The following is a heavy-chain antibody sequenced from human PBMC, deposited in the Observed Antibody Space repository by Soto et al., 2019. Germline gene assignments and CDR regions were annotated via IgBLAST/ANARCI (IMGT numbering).Heavy chain of an antibody. Sequence: QVQLGQSGAEVKKPGSSVNVSCKASGGTFSSYAISWVRQAPGQGREWMGGIIPIFGTANYAQKFQGRVTITADKSTSTAYMELSSLRSEDTAVYYCARPDHSSIAAHGAFDIWGQGTMVTVSS. CDR1: GGTFSSYA. CDR2: IIPIFGTA. D-gene: IGHD6-6*01. CDR3: ARPDHSSIAAHGAFDI. J-gene: IGHJ3*02. V-gene: IGHV1-69*06.